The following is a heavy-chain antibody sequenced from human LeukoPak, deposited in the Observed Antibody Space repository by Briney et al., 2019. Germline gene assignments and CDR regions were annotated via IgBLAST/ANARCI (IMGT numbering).Heavy chain of an antibody. J-gene: IGHJ4*02. CDR2: INSDGSST. CDR3: ARGITKVRGSGLDY. V-gene: IGHV3-74*01. CDR1: GFTFSSYW. Sequence: PGGSLRLFCAASGFTFSSYWMHWVRQAPGKGLVWVSRINSDGSSTSYADSVKGRFTISRDNAKNTLYLQMNSLRAEDTAVYYCARGITKVRGSGLDYWGQGTLVTVSS. D-gene: IGHD3-10*01.